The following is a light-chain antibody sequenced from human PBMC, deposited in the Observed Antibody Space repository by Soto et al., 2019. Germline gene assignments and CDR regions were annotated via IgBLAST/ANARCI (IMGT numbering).Light chain of an antibody. CDR1: SSDIGGYNY. Sequence: QSALIQPASVSGSPGQSITISCTGTSSDIGGYNYVSWYQRHPGKAPKLMISSVNIRPSGVSNRFSGSKSGNTASLTISGLQAEDEADYYCSSYTSNNTPWVFGGGTKVTVL. J-gene: IGLJ3*02. CDR2: SVN. CDR3: SSYTSNNTPWV. V-gene: IGLV2-14*03.